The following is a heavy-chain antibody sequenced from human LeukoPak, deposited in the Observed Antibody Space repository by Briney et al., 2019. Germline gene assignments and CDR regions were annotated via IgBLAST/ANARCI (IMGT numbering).Heavy chain of an antibody. CDR2: ISRDGTSQ. J-gene: IGHJ4*02. Sequence: GRSLRLSCVASGFTFNTYGIHWVRQAPGKGLEWVAGISRDGTSQDYADSVKGRFTISRDNSKNTLYLQMNSLRTEDTAVYYCARAAYCTSTSCHFSGYAQRPLDSWGRGTLVTVSS. D-gene: IGHD2-2*01. CDR1: GFTFNTYG. V-gene: IGHV3-30*03. CDR3: ARAAYCTSTSCHFSGYAQRPLDS.